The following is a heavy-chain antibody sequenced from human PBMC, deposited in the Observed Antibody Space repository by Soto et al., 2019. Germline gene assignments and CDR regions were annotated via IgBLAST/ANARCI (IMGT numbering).Heavy chain of an antibody. J-gene: IGHJ4*02. Sequence: ASVKVSCKASGGTFSSYTISWVRQAPGQGLEWMGRIIPILGIANYAQKFQGRVTITADKSTSTAYMELSSLRSEDTAVYYCARTSRAVTTPKPYYFDYWGQGTLVTVSS. CDR1: GGTFSSYT. CDR2: IIPILGIA. CDR3: ARTSRAVTTPKPYYFDY. V-gene: IGHV1-69*02. D-gene: IGHD4-17*01.